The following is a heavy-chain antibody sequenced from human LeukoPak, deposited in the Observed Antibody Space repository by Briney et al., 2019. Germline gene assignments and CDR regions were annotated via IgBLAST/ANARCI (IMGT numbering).Heavy chain of an antibody. CDR3: ARRETGDGKAAAVTAYFDY. D-gene: IGHD6-13*01. CDR1: GYTFTTYY. CDR2: IDPSVGTT. J-gene: IGHJ4*02. V-gene: IGHV1-46*01. Sequence: ASVKVSCMASGYTFTTYYMHWVRQAPGQGLEWMGIIDPSVGTTTYAQKFQGWVTMTRDTSISTAYMELSRLRSDDTAVYYCARRETGDGKAAAVTAYFDYGGKEPWAPVSS.